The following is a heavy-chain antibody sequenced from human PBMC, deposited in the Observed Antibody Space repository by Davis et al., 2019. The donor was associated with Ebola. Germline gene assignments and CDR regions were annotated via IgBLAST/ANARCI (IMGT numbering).Heavy chain of an antibody. D-gene: IGHD6-13*01. Sequence: GESLKISCAASGFTFSSYGMHWVRQAPGKGLEWVAVIWYDGSNKYYADSVKGRFTISRDNSKNTLYLQMNSLRAEDTAVYYCARGVVAAAGTGIFDYWGQGTLVTVSS. CDR1: GFTFSSYG. CDR3: ARGVVAAAGTGIFDY. CDR2: IWYDGSNK. V-gene: IGHV3-33*01. J-gene: IGHJ4*02.